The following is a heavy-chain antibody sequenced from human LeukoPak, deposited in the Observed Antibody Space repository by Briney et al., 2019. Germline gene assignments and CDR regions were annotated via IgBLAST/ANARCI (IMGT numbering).Heavy chain of an antibody. CDR2: IYSGGST. CDR1: GFTVSSNY. V-gene: IGHV3-66*02. Sequence: PGGSLRLSCAASGFTVSSNYMSWVRQAPGKGLEWVSVIYSGGSTYYADSVKGQFTISRGNSKNTLYLQMNSLRAEDTAVYYCARDVRGGYSSSSGGYYYYYYGMDVWGQGTTVTVSS. CDR3: ARDVRGGYSSSSGGYYYYYYGMDV. D-gene: IGHD6-6*01. J-gene: IGHJ6*02.